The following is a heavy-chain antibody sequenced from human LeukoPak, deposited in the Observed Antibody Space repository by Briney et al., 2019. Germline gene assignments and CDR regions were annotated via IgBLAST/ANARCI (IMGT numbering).Heavy chain of an antibody. CDR1: GYTFTGYY. D-gene: IGHD6-19*01. V-gene: IGHV1-2*02. J-gene: IGHJ3*02. CDR3: AISIAVAEVYAFDI. CDR2: INPNSGGT. Sequence: ASVKVSCKASGYTFTGYYMHWVRQAPGQGLEWMGWINPNSGGTNYAQKFQGRVTMTRDTSISTAYMELSRLRSDDTAVYYCAISIAVAEVYAFDIWGQRTMVTVSS.